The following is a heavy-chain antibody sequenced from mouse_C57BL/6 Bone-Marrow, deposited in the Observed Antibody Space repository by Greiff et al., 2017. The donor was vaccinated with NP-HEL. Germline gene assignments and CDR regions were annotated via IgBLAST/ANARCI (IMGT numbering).Heavy chain of an antibody. J-gene: IGHJ2*01. CDR2: IRSKSSNYAT. D-gene: IGHD1-1*01. Sequence: EVQGVESGGGLVQPKGSLKLSCAASGFTFNTYAMNWVRQAPGKGLEWVARIRSKSSNYATYYAESVKDRFTISRDDSQSMLYLQMNNLKTEDTAMYYCVREGVANGWYYFDYWGQGTTLTVSS. CDR3: VREGVANGWYYFDY. CDR1: GFTFNTYA. V-gene: IGHV10-3*01.